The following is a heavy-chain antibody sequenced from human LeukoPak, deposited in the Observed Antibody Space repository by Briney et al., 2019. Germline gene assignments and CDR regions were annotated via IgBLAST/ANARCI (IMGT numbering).Heavy chain of an antibody. CDR3: ARDISSTHMDV. CDR1: GFTFRNHG. D-gene: IGHD2-2*01. CDR2: IWYDGSNK. V-gene: IGHV3-33*01. Sequence: GRSLRLSCAASGFTFRNHGMHWVRQAPGKGLEWVAVIWYDGSNKYYADSVKGRFTIPRDNSKNTLSLQMNSLRAEDTAVYYCARDISSTHMDVWAQGTTVTVSS. J-gene: IGHJ6*02.